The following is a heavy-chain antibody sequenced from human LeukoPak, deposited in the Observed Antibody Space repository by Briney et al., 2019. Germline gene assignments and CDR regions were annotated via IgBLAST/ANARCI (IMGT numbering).Heavy chain of an antibody. CDR1: GFTFSSYT. D-gene: IGHD6-13*01. Sequence: PGGSLLLSCAAAGFTFSSYTMNWGRQAPGKGLEGGSSISSSNTYIYYADAVKGRFTISRNNSKNTLYLQMKTLRAEDTAVYYCARGLPIAGYSSSWYGYWGQGTLVTVSS. V-gene: IGHV3-21*04. CDR3: ARGLPIAGYSSSWYGY. CDR2: ISSSNTYI. J-gene: IGHJ4*02.